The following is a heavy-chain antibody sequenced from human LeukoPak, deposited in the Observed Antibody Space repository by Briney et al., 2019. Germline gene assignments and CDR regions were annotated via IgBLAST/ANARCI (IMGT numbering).Heavy chain of an antibody. CDR1: GYTLTELS. CDR3: ATSKTHWGSYRFDAFDI. Sequence: ASVKVSCKVSGYTLTELSMHWVRQAPGKGLEWMGCFDPEDGETIYAQNSQGRVTMTEDTSTDTAYMELSSLRSEDTALYYCATSKTHWGSYRFDAFDIWGQGTMVTVSS. J-gene: IGHJ3*02. D-gene: IGHD3-16*02. CDR2: FDPEDGET. V-gene: IGHV1-24*01.